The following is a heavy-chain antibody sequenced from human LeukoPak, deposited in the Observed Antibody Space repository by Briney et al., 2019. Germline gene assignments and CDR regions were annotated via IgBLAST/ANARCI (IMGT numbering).Heavy chain of an antibody. Sequence: PSETLSLTCAVYGGSFSGYYGSWIRQPPGKGLEWIGEINHSGSTNYNPSLKSRVTISVDTSKNQFSLKLSSVTAADTAVYYCARGPAYYYDSSGYFIDYWGQGTLVTVSS. J-gene: IGHJ4*02. V-gene: IGHV4-34*01. D-gene: IGHD3-22*01. CDR1: GGSFSGYY. CDR2: INHSGST. CDR3: ARGPAYYYDSSGYFIDY.